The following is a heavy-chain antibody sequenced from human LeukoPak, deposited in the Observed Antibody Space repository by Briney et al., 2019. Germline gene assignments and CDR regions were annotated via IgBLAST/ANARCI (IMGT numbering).Heavy chain of an antibody. CDR2: ISYDGSNK. J-gene: IGHJ3*02. CDR1: GFTFSNYG. CDR3: ARDHLFSYHEGHVNAFDI. V-gene: IGHV3-33*08. Sequence: GASLRLSCAASGFTFSNYGIHWVRQAPGKGLEWVTVISYDGSNKYYADSVKGRSTISRNNAKNSLYLQMNSVRAEDTAVYYCARDHLFSYHEGHVNAFDIWGQGTMVTVPS. D-gene: IGHD1-14*01.